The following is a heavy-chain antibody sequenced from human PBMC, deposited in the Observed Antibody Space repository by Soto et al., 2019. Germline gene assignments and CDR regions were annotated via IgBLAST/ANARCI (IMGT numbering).Heavy chain of an antibody. CDR3: ATGGRQRLLDY. CDR2: IYYSGST. Sequence: PSESLSLTCTVSGGSISSYYWSWIRQPPGKGLEWIGYIYYSGSTNYNPSLKSRVTISVDTSKNQFSLKLSSVTAADTAVYYCATGGRQRLLDYWGHGTLVTASS. D-gene: IGHD1-1*01. J-gene: IGHJ4*01. V-gene: IGHV4-59*08. CDR1: GGSISSYY.